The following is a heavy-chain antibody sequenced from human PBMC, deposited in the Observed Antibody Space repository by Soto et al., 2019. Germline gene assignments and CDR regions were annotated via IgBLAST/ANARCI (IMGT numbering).Heavy chain of an antibody. Sequence: SETLSLTCAVYGRSISSYYWSWIRQPPGQGLECIGYIYYSGKTKYNTSLENRVTISVNMSENQFLLRLRSVTATDPPVYNCGRAPNDYNFHYYGMDVWGQGTTVTVSS. CDR3: GRAPNDYNFHYYGMDV. D-gene: IGHD4-4*01. CDR1: GRSISSYY. J-gene: IGHJ6*02. V-gene: IGHV4-59*01. CDR2: IYYSGKT.